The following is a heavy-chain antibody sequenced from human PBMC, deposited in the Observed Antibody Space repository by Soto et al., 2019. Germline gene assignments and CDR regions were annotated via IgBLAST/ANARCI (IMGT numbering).Heavy chain of an antibody. CDR3: ARAPAAAITGPLYFDY. Sequence: GGSLRLSCAASGFTFSSYSMNWVRQAPGKGLEWVSSISSSSSYIYYADAVKGRFTISRDNAKNSLYLQMNSLRAEDTAVYYCARAPAAAITGPLYFDYWGQGTLVTVSS. D-gene: IGHD2-2*01. CDR2: ISSSSSYI. V-gene: IGHV3-21*01. CDR1: GFTFSSYS. J-gene: IGHJ4*02.